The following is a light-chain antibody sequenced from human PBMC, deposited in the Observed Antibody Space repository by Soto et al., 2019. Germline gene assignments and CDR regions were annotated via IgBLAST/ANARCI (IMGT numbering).Light chain of an antibody. J-gene: IGLJ1*01. CDR1: SGDIGRYNR. CDR2: EVT. V-gene: IGLV2-14*01. Sequence: QSALTQPASVSGSPGQSITISCTGTSGDIGRYNRVSWYQQHPGKAPKLIISEVTDRPSGVSNRFSGSKSGNTASLTISGLQAEDEAEYYCSSYTNINTRACVFGTGTKLTVL. CDR3: SSYTNINTRACV.